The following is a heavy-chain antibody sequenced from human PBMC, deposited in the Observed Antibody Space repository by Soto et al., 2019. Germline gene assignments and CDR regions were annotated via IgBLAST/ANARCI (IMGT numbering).Heavy chain of an antibody. CDR2: TYQSGSA. Sequence: PSETLSLTCTVSGGSISSGGYSWTWIRQSPGKGLEWIGYTYQSGSAYYNPSLKSRVTISVDRSKNQFSLNLTSVTAADTAVYYCARAGFSYGHLLFWGQGIRVTVSS. J-gene: IGHJ4*02. CDR1: GGSISSGGYS. V-gene: IGHV4-30-2*06. D-gene: IGHD3-10*01. CDR3: ARAGFSYGHLLF.